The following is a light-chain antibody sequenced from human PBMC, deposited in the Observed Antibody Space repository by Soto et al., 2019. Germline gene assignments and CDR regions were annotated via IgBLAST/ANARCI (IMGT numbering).Light chain of an antibody. J-gene: IGKJ3*01. CDR2: GVS. CDR1: QSVSHNY. Sequence: EIVLTQSPGTLSLSPGERATLSCRASQSVSHNYLAWYQQNPGHAPRLLIYGVSSRATGIPDRFSGSGSGTDFTLTISRLEPEDFAVYYCQHYSYSRYFSFGPGTKVEIK. V-gene: IGKV3-20*01. CDR3: QHYSYSRYFS.